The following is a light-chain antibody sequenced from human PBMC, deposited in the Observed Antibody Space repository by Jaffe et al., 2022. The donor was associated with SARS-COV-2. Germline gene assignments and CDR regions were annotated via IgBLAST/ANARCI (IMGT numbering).Light chain of an antibody. J-gene: IGLJ1*01. CDR2: LNSDGSH. CDR3: QTWGTGFPRV. Sequence: QLVLTQSPSASASLGASVKLTCTLSSGHSSYAIAWHQQQPEKGPRYLMKLNSDGSHSKGDGIPDRFSGSSSGAERYLTISSLQSEDEADYYCQTWGTGFPRVFGTGTKVTVL. V-gene: IGLV4-69*01. CDR1: SGHSSYA.